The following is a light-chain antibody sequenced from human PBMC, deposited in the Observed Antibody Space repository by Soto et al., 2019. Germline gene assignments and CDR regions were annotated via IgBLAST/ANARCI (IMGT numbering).Light chain of an antibody. V-gene: IGLV2-14*01. Sequence: QSALTQPASVSGSPGQSITISCTGTSSDVGGYNYVSWYQQHPGKAPKLMIYDVSNRPSGVSNRFSGSKSGNTASLTISGLQAEDEADDYCSSYTSSSTPVVFGGATKLTVL. J-gene: IGLJ2*01. CDR2: DVS. CDR3: SSYTSSSTPVV. CDR1: SSDVGGYNY.